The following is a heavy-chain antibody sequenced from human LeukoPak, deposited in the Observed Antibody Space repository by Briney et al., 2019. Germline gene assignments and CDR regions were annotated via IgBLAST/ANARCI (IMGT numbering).Heavy chain of an antibody. Sequence: ASVKVSCKAFGYTFTNYGISWVRQAPGQGLEWMGWISGYNGDTKFAQKFQDRVTMTSDTSTSTAYMELRSLRYDDTAVYFCARGGSSWSAEYFQHWGQGTLVTVSS. CDR1: GYTFTNYG. D-gene: IGHD6-13*01. V-gene: IGHV1-18*01. J-gene: IGHJ1*01. CDR2: ISGYNGDT. CDR3: ARGGSSWSAEYFQH.